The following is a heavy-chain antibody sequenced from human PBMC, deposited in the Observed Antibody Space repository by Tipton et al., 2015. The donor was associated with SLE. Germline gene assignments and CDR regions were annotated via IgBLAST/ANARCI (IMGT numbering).Heavy chain of an antibody. D-gene: IGHD6-13*01. J-gene: IGHJ4*02. CDR3: ARDQGAAAGYFEY. V-gene: IGHV1-46*01. Sequence: QVQLVQSGAEVRKPGASVKLSCKTSGYTFTSYYIHLVRRAPGQGLQWMGIINPNGGSTGYAQKFQGRVTMTRDTSTSTVYMELRKLTSEDTAVYYCARDQGAAAGYFEYWGQGTLVTVSS. CDR1: GYTFTSYY. CDR2: INPNGGST.